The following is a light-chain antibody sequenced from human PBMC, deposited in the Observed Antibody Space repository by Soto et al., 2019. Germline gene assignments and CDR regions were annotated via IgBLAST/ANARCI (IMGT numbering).Light chain of an antibody. CDR3: SSYTASSTYV. CDR2: DVS. V-gene: IGLV2-14*03. CDR1: SSDVGGYNY. J-gene: IGLJ1*01. Sequence: QSALTQPASVSGSPGQSITISCTGTSSDVGGYNYVSWYQHHPGKAPKLMIFDVSNRRSGVSNRFSGSKSGNTASLTISGLHAEDEADYYCSSYTASSTYVFGTGTKLTVL.